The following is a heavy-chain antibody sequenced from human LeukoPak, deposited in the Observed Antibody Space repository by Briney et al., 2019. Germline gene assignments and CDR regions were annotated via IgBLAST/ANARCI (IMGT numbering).Heavy chain of an antibody. Sequence: ASVKVSCKASGGTFSSYAISWVRQAPGRGLEWMGRIIPILGIANYAQKFQGRVTITADKSTSTAYMELSSLRSEDTAVYYCARGAVTTSGYDYWGQGTLVTVSS. CDR3: ARGAVTTSGYDY. J-gene: IGHJ4*02. V-gene: IGHV1-69*04. D-gene: IGHD4-17*01. CDR1: GGTFSSYA. CDR2: IIPILGIA.